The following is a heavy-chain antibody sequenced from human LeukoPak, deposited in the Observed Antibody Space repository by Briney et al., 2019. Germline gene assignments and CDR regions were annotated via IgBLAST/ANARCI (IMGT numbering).Heavy chain of an antibody. CDR1: GGSISSDY. CDR2: IYYSGST. D-gene: IGHD3/OR15-3a*01. V-gene: IGHV4-59*08. CDR3: ARQTGSGLFILP. Sequence: SETLSLTCTVSGGSISSDYWNWIRQPPGKGLEWIGYIYYSGSTNYNPSLKSRVTISVDTSKNQFSLKLSSVTAADTAVYYCARQTGSGLFILPGGQGTLVTVSS. J-gene: IGHJ4*02.